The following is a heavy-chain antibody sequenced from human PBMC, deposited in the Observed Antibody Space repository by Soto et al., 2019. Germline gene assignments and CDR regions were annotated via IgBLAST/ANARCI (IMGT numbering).Heavy chain of an antibody. D-gene: IGHD1-26*01. V-gene: IGHV4-30-4*01. CDR2: IYYSGST. CDR1: GRSISSGDYY. J-gene: IGHJ4*02. Sequence: QVQLQESGPGLVKPSQTLSLTCTVSGRSISSGDYYWSSIRQPPGKGLEWIGYIYYSGSTYYNPSLKSRVTISVDTSKNQFSLKLSSVTAADTAVYYCARVGGIVGATTHHYWGQGTLVTVSS. CDR3: ARVGGIVGATTHHY.